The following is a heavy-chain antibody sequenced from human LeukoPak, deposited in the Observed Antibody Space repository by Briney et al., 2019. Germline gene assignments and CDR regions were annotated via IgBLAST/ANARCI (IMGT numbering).Heavy chain of an antibody. V-gene: IGHV4-4*07. D-gene: IGHD5-24*01. CDR3: ARDCRDGYNPYYYYMDV. CDR2: IYTSGST. J-gene: IGHJ6*03. Sequence: PSETLSLTCTVSGGSISSYYWSWIRQPAGKGLEWIGRIYTSGSTNYNPSLKSRVTMSVDTSKNQFSLKLSSVTAADTAVYYCARDCRDGYNPYYYYMDVWGKGTTVTISS. CDR1: GGSISSYY.